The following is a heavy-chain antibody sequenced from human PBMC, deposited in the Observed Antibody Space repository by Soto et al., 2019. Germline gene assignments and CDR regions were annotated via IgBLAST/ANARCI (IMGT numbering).Heavy chain of an antibody. D-gene: IGHD6-6*01. Sequence: GGSLRLSCVASGFDFSRQTMTWVRQAPGKGLEWVAKLKEDGTENYCLDSVKGRFTISRDNAKSSLYLQMNSLRAEDTAVYYCAKGGASRLDYWGPGTLVTVS. CDR2: LKEDGTEN. J-gene: IGHJ4*02. V-gene: IGHV3-7*05. CDR3: AKGGASRLDY. CDR1: GFDFSRQT.